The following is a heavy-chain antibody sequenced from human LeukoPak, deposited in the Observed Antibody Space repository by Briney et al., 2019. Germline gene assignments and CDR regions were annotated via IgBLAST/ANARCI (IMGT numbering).Heavy chain of an antibody. J-gene: IGHJ4*02. D-gene: IGHD3-22*01. CDR1: GFTFSSYA. CDR2: ISGSGGST. CDR3: AKSPMIVVVLLPASFDY. Sequence: GGSLRLSCAASGFTFSSYAMSWVRQAPGKGLEWVSAISGSGGSTYYAGSVKGRFTISRDNSKNTLYLQMNSLRAEDTAVYYCAKSPMIVVVLLPASFDYWGQGTLVTVSS. V-gene: IGHV3-23*01.